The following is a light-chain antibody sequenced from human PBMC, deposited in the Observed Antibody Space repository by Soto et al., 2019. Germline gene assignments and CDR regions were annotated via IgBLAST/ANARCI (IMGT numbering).Light chain of an antibody. CDR2: AAS. CDR3: QQLNDYPVT. V-gene: IGKV1-9*01. CDR1: QGINSF. Sequence: IQLTQSPSSLSASVGDSVTITCRASQGINSFLAWYQQRPGKAPKLLIYAASTLQSGVPSRFSGSGSGTDFTLTISSLQPEDVATYYCQQLNDYPVTFGQGTRLEI. J-gene: IGKJ5*01.